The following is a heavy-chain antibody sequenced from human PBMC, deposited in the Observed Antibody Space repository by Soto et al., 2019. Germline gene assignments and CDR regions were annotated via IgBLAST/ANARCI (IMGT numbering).Heavy chain of an antibody. J-gene: IGHJ4*02. CDR3: ARAQGPFSNYFDS. CDR2: VSGNGGTT. CDR1: GFPFGSHA. V-gene: IGHV3-23*01. Sequence: EVQLLESGGGLVQPGGSLSLSCAASGFPFGSHAMSWVRQAPGKGLEWVSLVSGNGGTTNYADSVKGRFTISRDNSQKTLYLQMNSLRAEDAAVYYCARAQGPFSNYFDSWGQGTLVTVSS.